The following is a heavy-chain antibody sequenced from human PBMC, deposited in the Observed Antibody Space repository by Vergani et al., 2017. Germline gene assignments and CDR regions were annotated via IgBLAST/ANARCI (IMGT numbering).Heavy chain of an antibody. D-gene: IGHD1-26*01. V-gene: IGHV1-18*01. CDR2: ISAYNGNT. CDR3: TRGDRRIGVRGPVPGTDFDY. CDR1: GYTFISYG. J-gene: IGHJ4*02. Sequence: QVQLVQSGAEVKKPGASVKVSCKASGYTFISYGISWVRQAPGQGLGWMGWISAYNGNTNYAQKLQGRVTLTTHTSTSTAYLERRSLRSDDTTVYYCTRGDRRIGVRGPVPGTDFDYWGQGTLVTVSS.